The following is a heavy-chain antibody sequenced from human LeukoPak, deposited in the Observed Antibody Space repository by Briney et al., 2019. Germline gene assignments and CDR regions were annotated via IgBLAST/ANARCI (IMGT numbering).Heavy chain of an antibody. CDR3: AKDHGNLDYFDY. D-gene: IGHD4-23*01. Sequence: AGSLRLSCAASGFTFSSYGMHWVRQAPGKGLEWVAVISYDGSNKYYADSVRGRFTISRDNSKNTLYLQMNSLRAEDTAVYYCAKDHGNLDYFDYWGQGTLVTVSS. CDR2: ISYDGSNK. CDR1: GFTFSSYG. V-gene: IGHV3-30*18. J-gene: IGHJ4*02.